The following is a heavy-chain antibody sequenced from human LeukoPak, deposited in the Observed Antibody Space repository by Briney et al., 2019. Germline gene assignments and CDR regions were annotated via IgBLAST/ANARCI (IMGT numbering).Heavy chain of an antibody. CDR3: VKDRGIVVVPAAMQVDY. CDR1: GFTFTSYG. D-gene: IGHD2-2*01. V-gene: IGHV3-30*18. CDR2: ISYDGSNK. Sequence: GRSLRLSCVASGFTFTSYGMHWVRQAPGKGLEWMAVISYDGSNKYYADSVKGRFTISRDNSKNTLYLQMNSLRAEDTAVYYCVKDRGIVVVPAAMQVDYWGQGTLVTVSS. J-gene: IGHJ4*02.